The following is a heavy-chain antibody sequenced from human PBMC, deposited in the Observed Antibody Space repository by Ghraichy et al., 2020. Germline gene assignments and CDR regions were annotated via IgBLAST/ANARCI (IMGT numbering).Heavy chain of an antibody. Sequence: GESLNISCKGSGNSFTTYWIGWVRQMPGKGLEWMGIIYPGDSDSRYSPSFQGQVTFSADKSISTVYLQWSSLKASDTGMYYCARLTDRPGGSFDYWGQGTLVTVSS. J-gene: IGHJ4*02. CDR3: ARLTDRPGGSFDY. CDR1: GNSFTTYW. D-gene: IGHD6-6*01. CDR2: IYPGDSDS. V-gene: IGHV5-51*01.